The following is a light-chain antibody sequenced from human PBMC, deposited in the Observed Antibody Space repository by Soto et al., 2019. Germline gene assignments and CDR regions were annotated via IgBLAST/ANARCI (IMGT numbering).Light chain of an antibody. J-gene: IGKJ4*01. V-gene: IGKV3-20*01. CDR1: QSIDNFH. Sequence: EIVVTQSPGTLSLSPGERATLSCRASQSIDNFHLAWYQQKPGPAPRLLIHGTSTRATGAIADRFSGSGSGTEFTPANSRLEPEDFAVYYGQNDGISVTFGGGTAVEIK. CDR2: GTS. CDR3: QNDGISVT.